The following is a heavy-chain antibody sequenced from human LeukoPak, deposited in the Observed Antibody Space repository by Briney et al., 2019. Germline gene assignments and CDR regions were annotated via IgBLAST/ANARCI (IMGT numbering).Heavy chain of an antibody. J-gene: IGHJ6*03. Sequence: GGSLRLSCAASGFTFSSYAMHWVRQAPGKGLEWVALISYDGSHKYYADSVKGRFTISRDNSKNTLYLQMNSLRAEDTAVYYCARDSYYYYMDVWGKGTTVTISS. V-gene: IGHV3-30*14. CDR1: GFTFSSYA. CDR2: ISYDGSHK. CDR3: ARDSYYYYMDV.